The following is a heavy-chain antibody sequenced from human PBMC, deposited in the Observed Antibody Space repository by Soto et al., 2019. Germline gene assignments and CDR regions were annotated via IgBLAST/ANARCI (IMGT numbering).Heavy chain of an antibody. V-gene: IGHV1-69*13. CDR1: GGTFSSYA. J-gene: IGHJ3*02. CDR2: IIPIFGTA. CDR3: ATSAYKGLYDSSGYYPLDAFDI. Sequence: SVKVSCKASGGTFSSYAISWVRQAPGQGLEWMGGIIPIFGTANYAQKFQGRVTITADESTSTAYMELSSLRSEDTAVHYCATSAYKGLYDSSGYYPLDAFDIWG. D-gene: IGHD3-22*01.